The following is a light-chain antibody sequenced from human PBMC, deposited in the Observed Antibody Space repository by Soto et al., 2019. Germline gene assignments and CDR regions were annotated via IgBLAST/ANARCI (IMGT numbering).Light chain of an antibody. CDR1: SSDVGGYNY. Sequence: QSALTQPASVSGSPGQSITISCTGTSSDVGGYNYVSWYQQHPGKVPKLMIYEVSNRPSGVSNRFSGSKSGNTASLTISGLQAEDEADCYCSSYTSSSTLVFGGGTKLTVL. CDR3: SSYTSSSTLV. CDR2: EVS. J-gene: IGLJ3*02. V-gene: IGLV2-14*01.